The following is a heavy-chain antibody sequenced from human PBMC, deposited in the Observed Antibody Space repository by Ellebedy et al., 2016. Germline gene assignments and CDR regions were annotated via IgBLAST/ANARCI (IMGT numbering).Heavy chain of an antibody. CDR1: GYTFTGYY. V-gene: IGHV1-2*04. CDR2: INPNSGGT. CDR3: ARGGLLDTMVRGVISIGDY. J-gene: IGHJ4*02. D-gene: IGHD3-10*01. Sequence: ASVKVSXXASGYTFTGYYMHWVRQAPGQGLEWMGWINPNSGGTNYAQKFQGWVTMTRDTSISTAYMELSRLRSDDTAVYYCARGGLLDTMVRGVISIGDYWGQGTLVTVSS.